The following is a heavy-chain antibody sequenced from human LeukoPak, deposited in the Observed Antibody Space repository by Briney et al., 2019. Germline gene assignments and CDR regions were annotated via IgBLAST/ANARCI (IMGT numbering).Heavy chain of an antibody. CDR3: ARSPLFDVTNFDY. V-gene: IGHV3-48*04. CDR2: ISSSGSIK. D-gene: IGHD3-10*02. Sequence: GGSLRLSCAASGFTFSSYWMSWVRQAPGKGLEWVSYISSSGSIKYYADSVKGRFTISRDNAENSLYLQMNSLRAEDTAVYYCARSPLFDVTNFDYWGQGTLVTVSS. J-gene: IGHJ4*02. CDR1: GFTFSSYW.